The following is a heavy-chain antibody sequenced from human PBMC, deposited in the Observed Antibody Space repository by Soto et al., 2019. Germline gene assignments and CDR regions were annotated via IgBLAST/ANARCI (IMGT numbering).Heavy chain of an antibody. D-gene: IGHD3-10*01. J-gene: IGHJ6*02. CDR1: GGSISSGGYY. CDR3: ARSSLGSRVGPPHYYYYGMDV. CDR2: IFYSGTT. Sequence: SETLSLTCAVSGGSISSGGYYWSWIRQHPGKGLERIGYIFYSGTTYYNPSLKSRVTISVDTSKNQFSLKLSSVTAADTAVYYGARSSLGSRVGPPHYYYYGMDVWGQGTTVTVSS. V-gene: IGHV4-31*11.